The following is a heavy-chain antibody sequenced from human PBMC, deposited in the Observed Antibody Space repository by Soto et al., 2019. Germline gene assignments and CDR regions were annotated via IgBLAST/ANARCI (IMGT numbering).Heavy chain of an antibody. J-gene: IGHJ5*02. V-gene: IGHV4-4*02. CDR1: GGSISSSNW. Sequence: SETLSLTCAVSGGSISSSNWCSWVRQPPGKGLEWTGEIYHSGSTNYNPSLKSRVTISVDKSKNQFSLKLSSVTAADTAVYYCAREGERPYGSGSYDWFDPWGQGTLVTVSS. CDR2: IYHSGST. D-gene: IGHD3-10*01. CDR3: AREGERPYGSGSYDWFDP.